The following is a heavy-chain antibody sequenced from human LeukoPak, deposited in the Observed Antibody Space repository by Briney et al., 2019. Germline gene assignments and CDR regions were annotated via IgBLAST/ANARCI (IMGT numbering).Heavy chain of an antibody. CDR2: IYQSGST. J-gene: IGHJ4*02. CDR1: GGSISSGGYY. V-gene: IGHV4-30-2*01. Sequence: PSETLSLTCTVSGGSISSGGYYWSWIRQPPGKGLEWIGYIYQSGSTNYNPSLKSRLTISVDRSKNQFSLQLTSVTAADMAVYYCARGYYGSGSYYFSVFEYWGQGTLATVSS. D-gene: IGHD3-10*01. CDR3: ARGYYGSGSYYFSVFEY.